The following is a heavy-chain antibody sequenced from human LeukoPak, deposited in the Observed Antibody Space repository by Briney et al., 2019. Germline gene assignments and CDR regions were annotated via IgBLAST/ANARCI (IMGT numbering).Heavy chain of an antibody. J-gene: IGHJ5*02. CDR2: IGKAGDT. CDR1: GFTFSSYD. V-gene: IGHV3-13*01. CDR3: VSGDFGFDP. Sequence: GGSLRLSCTASGFTFSSYDMHWVRHPTEEGLEWVSDIGKAGDTYYLGSVKGRFTISRENAKNSLYLQMNSLRVGDTAVYYCVSGDFGFDPWGQGTLVTVSS. D-gene: IGHD2-21*01.